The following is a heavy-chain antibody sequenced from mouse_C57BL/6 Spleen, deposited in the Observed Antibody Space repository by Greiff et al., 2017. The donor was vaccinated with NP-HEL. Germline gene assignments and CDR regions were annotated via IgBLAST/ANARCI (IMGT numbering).Heavy chain of an antibody. V-gene: IGHV1-63*01. CDR2: IYPGGGYT. CDR3: ARKEDDYDPFDY. Sequence: QVQLKESGAELVRPGTSVKMSCKASGYTFANYWIGWAKQRPGHGLEWIGDIYPGGGYTNYNEKFKGKATLTADKSSSTAYMQFSSLTSEDSAIYYCARKEDDYDPFDYWGQGTTLTVSS. CDR1: GYTFANYW. D-gene: IGHD2-4*01. J-gene: IGHJ2*01.